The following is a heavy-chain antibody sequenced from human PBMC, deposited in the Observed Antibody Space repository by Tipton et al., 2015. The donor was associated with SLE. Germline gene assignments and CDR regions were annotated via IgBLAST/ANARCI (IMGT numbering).Heavy chain of an antibody. D-gene: IGHD2-2*01. CDR1: GGSFSGYY. Sequence: TLSLTCAVYGGSFSGYYWGWIRQPPGKGLEWIGSIYYSGSTYYNPSLKSRVTISVDTSKNQFSLKLSSVTAADTAVYYCARRGDTVVVPAAVVFDYWGQGTLVTVSS. V-gene: IGHV4-39*01. J-gene: IGHJ4*02. CDR2: IYYSGST. CDR3: ARRGDTVVVPAAVVFDY.